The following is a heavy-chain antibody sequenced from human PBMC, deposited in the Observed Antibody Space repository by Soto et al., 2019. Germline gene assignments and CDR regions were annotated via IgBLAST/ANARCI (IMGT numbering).Heavy chain of an antibody. CDR1: GGSISSGDYY. V-gene: IGHV4-31*03. CDR3: ARARRYTSSWYWFDP. D-gene: IGHD6-13*01. J-gene: IGHJ5*02. CDR2: IYYGGST. Sequence: PSETLSLTCTVAGGSISSGDYYWSWIPQHPWKGLEWIAYIYYGGSTNYNPSLKSRVTMSVDTTKNQFSLKLTSVTAADTAVYYCARARRYTSSWYWFDPWGQGTLVTVSS.